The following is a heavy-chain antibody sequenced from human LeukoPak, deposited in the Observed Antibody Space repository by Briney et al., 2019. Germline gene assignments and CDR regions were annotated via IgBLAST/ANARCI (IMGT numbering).Heavy chain of an antibody. CDR3: ATYLGITMVRGVPHDY. Sequence: GGSLRLSCAASGFTFSSYEMNWVRQAPGEGLEWVSYISSSGSTIYYADSVKGRFTISRDNAKNSLYLQMNSLRAEDTAVYYCATYLGITMVRGVPHDYWGQGTLVTVSS. CDR1: GFTFSSYE. D-gene: IGHD3-10*01. J-gene: IGHJ4*02. CDR2: ISSSGSTI. V-gene: IGHV3-48*03.